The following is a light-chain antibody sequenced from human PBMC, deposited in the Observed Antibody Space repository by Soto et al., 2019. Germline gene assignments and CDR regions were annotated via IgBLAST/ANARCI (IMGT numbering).Light chain of an antibody. J-gene: IGKJ1*01. CDR1: QSVSGY. V-gene: IGKV3-11*01. CDR2: DAS. CDR3: QQRSKWRT. Sequence: IVLTQSPVTLSLSPGERATLSCRASQSVSGYLAWYQQKPGQAPRLLIYDASKRATGVPARFSGSGFGTDFTLTISSLEPEDFAVYYCQQRSKWRTFGQGTKVDIK.